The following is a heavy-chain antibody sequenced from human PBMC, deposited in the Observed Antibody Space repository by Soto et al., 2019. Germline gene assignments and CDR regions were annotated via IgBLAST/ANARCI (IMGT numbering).Heavy chain of an antibody. CDR2: ISAYNGNT. D-gene: IGHD3-9*01. V-gene: IGHV1-18*04. CDR3: ARESGRSSDNYDILPGYYFYYSYYGMDV. Sequence: ASVKVSCKASGYTFTSYGISWVRQAPGQGLEWMGWISAYNGNTNYAQKLQGRVTMTTDTSTSTAYMELRSLRSDDTAVYYCARESGRSSDNYDILPGYYFYYSYYGMDVWGQGTTVTVSS. CDR1: GYTFTSYG. J-gene: IGHJ6*02.